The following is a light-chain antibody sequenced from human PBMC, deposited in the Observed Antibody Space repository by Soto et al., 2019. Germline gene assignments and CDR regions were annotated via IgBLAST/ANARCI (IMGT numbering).Light chain of an antibody. Sequence: QSALTQPASVSGSPGQSITISCTGTSSDVGPYNLVSWYQQVPGTAPKAMIYEVSSRPSGVSNRFSGSKSGNTASLTISGLQAEDEAYYYCSSYTTSTSFILFGGGTKLTVL. CDR3: SSYTTSTSFIL. J-gene: IGLJ2*01. V-gene: IGLV2-14*02. CDR2: EVS. CDR1: SSDVGPYNL.